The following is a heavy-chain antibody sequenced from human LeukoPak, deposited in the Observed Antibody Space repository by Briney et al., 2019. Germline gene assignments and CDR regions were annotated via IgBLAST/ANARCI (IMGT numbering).Heavy chain of an antibody. J-gene: IGHJ3*02. CDR3: ARDSVTSDAFDI. CDR1: GGSISSGGYY. D-gene: IGHD2-21*02. Sequence: SETLSLTCTVPGGSISSGGYYWSWIRQHPGKGLEWIGYIYYSGSTYYNPSLKSRVTISVDTSKNQFSLKLSSVTAADTAVYYCARDSVTSDAFDIWGQGTMVTVSS. V-gene: IGHV4-31*03. CDR2: IYYSGST.